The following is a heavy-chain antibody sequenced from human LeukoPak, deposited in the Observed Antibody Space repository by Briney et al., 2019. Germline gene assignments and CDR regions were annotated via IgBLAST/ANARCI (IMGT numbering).Heavy chain of an antibody. Sequence: PGGSLRLSCAASGFTVSSNYMSWVRQAPGKGLEWVSVIYSGGSTYYADSVKGRFTISRDNSKNTLYLQMNSLRAEDTAVYYCARIRFLEWFYDYWGLGTLVTVSS. CDR1: GFTVSSNY. D-gene: IGHD3-3*01. V-gene: IGHV3-53*01. CDR2: IYSGGST. J-gene: IGHJ4*02. CDR3: ARIRFLEWFYDY.